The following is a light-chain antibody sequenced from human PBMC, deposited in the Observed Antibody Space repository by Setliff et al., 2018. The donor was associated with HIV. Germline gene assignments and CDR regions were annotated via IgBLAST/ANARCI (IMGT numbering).Light chain of an antibody. CDR3: QQSYRSPPT. CDR1: QHINNF. CDR2: TAS. V-gene: IGKV1-39*01. Sequence: DIQMTQSPSSLSASVGDGVTITCRSSQHINNFLNWYQQKPGKAPKLLIYTASNLKSGVSSRFSGSGSGTQFTLTISSLQPEDFATYYCQQSYRSPPTFGQGTRLEIK. J-gene: IGKJ5*01.